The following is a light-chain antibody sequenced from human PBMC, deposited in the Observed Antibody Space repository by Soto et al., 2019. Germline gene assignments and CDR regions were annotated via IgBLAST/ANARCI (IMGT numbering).Light chain of an antibody. J-gene: IGKJ2*01. CDR2: DAS. Sequence: DIQMTQSPSSLSASVGDRVTITCQASQDITNYLNWYQQKPGQAPKLLIYDASNLETEVPSRFSGSGSGTDFTFTITSLQPEDFATYYCQQYDTVPPSFGQGTKLDVK. CDR3: QQYDTVPPS. V-gene: IGKV1-33*01. CDR1: QDITNY.